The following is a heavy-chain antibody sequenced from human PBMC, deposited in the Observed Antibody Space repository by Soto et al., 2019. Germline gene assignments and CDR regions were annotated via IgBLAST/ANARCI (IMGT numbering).Heavy chain of an antibody. CDR1: GGTFNGYG. V-gene: IGHV1-69*06. CDR2: TVPVFDTS. CDR3: ARGVSNSGAYYTGPSAYDL. D-gene: IGHD3-10*01. J-gene: IGHJ3*01. Sequence: QVQLVQSGAVVKKPGSSVEVSCKASGGTFNGYGISWVRQAPGQGLEWMGGTVPVFDTSKYAPRFQGRVTITADKPTSTAYMELSSVRYEDTAIYFCARGVSNSGAYYTGPSAYDLWGQGTLVIVSS.